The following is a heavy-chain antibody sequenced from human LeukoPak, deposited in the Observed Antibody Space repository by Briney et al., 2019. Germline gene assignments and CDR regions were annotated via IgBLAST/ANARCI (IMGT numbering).Heavy chain of an antibody. Sequence: PSETLSLTCTVSGGSISSYYWSWIRQPPGKGLEWIGYIYYSGSTNYNPSLKSRVTISVDTSKNQFSLKLSSVTAADTAMYYCARLTLAYCGGDCYPDAFDIWGQGTMVTVSS. D-gene: IGHD2-21*02. J-gene: IGHJ3*02. CDR2: IYYSGST. V-gene: IGHV4-59*08. CDR3: ARLTLAYCGGDCYPDAFDI. CDR1: GGSISSYY.